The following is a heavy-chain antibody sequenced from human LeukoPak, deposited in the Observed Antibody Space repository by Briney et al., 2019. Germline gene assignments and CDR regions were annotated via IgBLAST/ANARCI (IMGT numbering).Heavy chain of an antibody. V-gene: IGHV5-51*01. J-gene: IGHJ6*03. D-gene: IGHD6-13*01. CDR3: ARQGAAGKYYYYYMDV. CDR2: IYPDDSNT. CDR1: GYNSPFYW. Sequence: GESLKISCQGSGYNSPFYWIGWVRQMPGQGLEWMGIIYPDDSNTIYGPSFQGQVTISADKSINTAYLEWSSLKASDTAIYYCARQGAAGKYYYYYMDVWGKGTTVTVSS.